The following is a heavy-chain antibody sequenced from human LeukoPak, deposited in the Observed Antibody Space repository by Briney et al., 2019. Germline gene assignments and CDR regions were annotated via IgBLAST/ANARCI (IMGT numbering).Heavy chain of an antibody. CDR2: MSYDGSNK. Sequence: GGSLRLSCAASGFTFSSYGMHWVRQAPGKGLEWVAVMSYDGSNKYYADSVKGRFTISRDNSKNTLYLQMNSLRAEDTAVYYCAKISSFRTGASGSYHYWGQGTLVTVSS. D-gene: IGHD1-26*01. CDR3: AKISSFRTGASGSYHY. V-gene: IGHV3-30*18. J-gene: IGHJ4*02. CDR1: GFTFSSYG.